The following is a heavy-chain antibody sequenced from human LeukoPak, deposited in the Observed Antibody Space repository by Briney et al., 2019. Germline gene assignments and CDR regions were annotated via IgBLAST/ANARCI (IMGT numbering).Heavy chain of an antibody. V-gene: IGHV3-30*03. D-gene: IGHD5-18*01. CDR1: GFTFSNYG. J-gene: IGHJ5*02. Sequence: GGSPRLSCAASGFTFSNYGIHWVRQGPGKGLEWVAVISYDGSKKYYADSVKGRFTISRDSSKNTVDLQMSSLRAEDTALYYCARDVDTRGHYARFDPWGQGTLVTVSS. CDR2: ISYDGSKK. CDR3: ARDVDTRGHYARFDP.